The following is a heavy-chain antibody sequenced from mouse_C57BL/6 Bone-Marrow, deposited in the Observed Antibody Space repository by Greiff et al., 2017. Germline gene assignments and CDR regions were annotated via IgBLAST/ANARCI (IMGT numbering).Heavy chain of an antibody. CDR3: AREWAFYDGYFAY. CDR2: ISYDGSN. Sequence: LMESGPGLVKPSQSLSLTCSVTGYSITSGYYWNWIRQFPGNKLEWMGYISYDGSNNYNPSLKNRISITRDTSKNQFFLKLNSLTTEDTATYYCAREWAFYDGYFAYWGQGTLVTVSA. V-gene: IGHV3-6*01. D-gene: IGHD2-3*01. J-gene: IGHJ3*01. CDR1: GYSITSGYY.